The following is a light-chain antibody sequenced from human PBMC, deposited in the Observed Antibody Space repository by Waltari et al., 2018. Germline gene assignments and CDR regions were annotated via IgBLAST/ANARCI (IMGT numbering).Light chain of an antibody. V-gene: IGLV4-69*01. Sequence: QLVLTQSPSASASLGASVKLTCTLNSGHSSNVVAWLQQQPEKGPLHLMKVNSDGSHSKGDGIPDRFSGSSSGAERYLTISSVQSEDEADYYCQTGGHGTWVFGGGTKLTVL. CDR1: SGHSSNV. CDR2: VNSDGSH. J-gene: IGLJ3*02. CDR3: QTGGHGTWV.